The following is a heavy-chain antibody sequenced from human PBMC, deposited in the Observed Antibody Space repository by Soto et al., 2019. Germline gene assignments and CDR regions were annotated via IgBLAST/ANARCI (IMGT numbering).Heavy chain of an antibody. CDR3: ARCPQPRGTDDPYAVDV. CDR1: GGTFSSSG. CDR2: IVPSLDTT. Sequence: QVQLVQSGTEVKKPGSSVKVSCKASGGTFSSSGFSWVRQAPGQGLEWMGMIVPSLDTTKYAQKFQARVTITADQFTSTAYMELSSLRSEDTAVYYCARCPQPRGTDDPYAVDVWGQGTRVIVSS. D-gene: IGHD2-8*01. J-gene: IGHJ6*02. V-gene: IGHV1-69*09.